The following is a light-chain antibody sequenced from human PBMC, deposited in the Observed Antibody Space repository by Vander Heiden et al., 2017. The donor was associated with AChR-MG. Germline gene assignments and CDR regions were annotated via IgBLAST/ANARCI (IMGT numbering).Light chain of an antibody. Sequence: EIVLTQSPATLSLSPGERATLSCRASQSVNTHLAWYQQKPGQAPRLLVYDASSRAPGIPARFSASGTGTDFTLTISSLEPEDFAVYYCQQGGNWPPLTFGGGTEVEIK. CDR2: DAS. J-gene: IGKJ4*01. V-gene: IGKV3-11*01. CDR3: QQGGNWPPLT. CDR1: QSVNTH.